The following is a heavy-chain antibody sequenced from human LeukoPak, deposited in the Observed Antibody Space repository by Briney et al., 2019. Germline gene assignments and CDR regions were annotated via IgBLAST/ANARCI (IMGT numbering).Heavy chain of an antibody. J-gene: IGHJ6*02. CDR2: IYYSGST. V-gene: IGHV4-39*01. CDR1: GGSISSSSYY. Sequence: SETLSLTCTVSGGSISSSSYYWGWIRQPPGKGLEWIGSIYYSGSTYYNPSLKSRVTISVDTSKNQFSLKLSSVTAADTAVYYCAKNYEAKVFYYYGMDVWGQGTTVTVSS. CDR3: AKNYEAKVFYYYGMDV. D-gene: IGHD3-3*01.